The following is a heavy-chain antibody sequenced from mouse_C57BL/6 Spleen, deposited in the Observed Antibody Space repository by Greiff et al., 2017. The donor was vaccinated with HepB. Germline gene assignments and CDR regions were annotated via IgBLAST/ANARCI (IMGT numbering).Heavy chain of an antibody. CDR2: INPGSGGT. D-gene: IGHD3-2*02. Sequence: QVQLQQSGAELVRPGPSVKVSCKASGYAFTNYLIEWVKQRPGQGLEWIGVINPGSGGTNYNEKFKGKATLTADKSSSTAYMQLSSLTSEDSAVYFCARRDSSGFAYWGQGTLVTVSA. J-gene: IGHJ3*01. V-gene: IGHV1-54*01. CDR3: ARRDSSGFAY. CDR1: GYAFTNYL.